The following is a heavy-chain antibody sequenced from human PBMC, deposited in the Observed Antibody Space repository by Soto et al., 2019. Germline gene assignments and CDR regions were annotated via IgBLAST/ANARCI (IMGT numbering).Heavy chain of an antibody. J-gene: IGHJ5*01. CDR1: GFTFRTYG. CDR3: AKAGGWGSHDTYWFDS. Sequence: EVQLLESGGNLVQPGGSLRLSCVASGFTFRTYGMTWVRQAPGMGLEWVSGISGSGGYTYSANSVEGRFTISRDNSKNTVYLQLNTLRAEDSAIFYCAKAGGWGSHDTYWFDSWGQGTLVTVSS. V-gene: IGHV3-23*01. CDR2: ISGSGGYT. D-gene: IGHD3-16*01.